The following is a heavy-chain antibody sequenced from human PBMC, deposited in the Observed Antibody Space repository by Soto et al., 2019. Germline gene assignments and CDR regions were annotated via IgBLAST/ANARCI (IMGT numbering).Heavy chain of an antibody. CDR2: MNPDGSEQ. D-gene: IGHD2-21*01. Sequence: EVHLVESGGALVQPGGSLRLSCAASGFTFSDYWMTWVRQTPGKGLEGVANMNPDGSEQYYLASVKGRFTISRDNAKNSLYLQMNNLRGEDTAVYYCTRDLNHDCGPWGQGTQVIVSS. J-gene: IGHJ5*02. V-gene: IGHV3-7*04. CDR3: TRDLNHDCGP. CDR1: GFTFSDYW.